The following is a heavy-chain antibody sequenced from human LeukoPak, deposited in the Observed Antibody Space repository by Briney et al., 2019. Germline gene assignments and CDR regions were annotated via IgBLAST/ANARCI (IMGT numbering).Heavy chain of an antibody. D-gene: IGHD3-16*01. J-gene: IGHJ4*02. CDR3: VRELYGSDYVYYFDY. CDR2: ISGSSRYI. V-gene: IGHV3-21*01. Sequence: PGGSLRLSCAASGFTFSPSGLDWVRQAPGKGLEWVSSISGSSRYIYYADSVKGRFTISRDNSKNSLYLQMNSLRDEDTAVYYCVRELYGSDYVYYFDYWGQGTLVTVSS. CDR1: GFTFSPSG.